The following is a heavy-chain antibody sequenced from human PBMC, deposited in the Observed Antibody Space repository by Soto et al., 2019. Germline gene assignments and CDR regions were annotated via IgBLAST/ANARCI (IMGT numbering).Heavy chain of an antibody. CDR2: ISGSDGST. J-gene: IGHJ4*02. CDR3: ARRTSGWYLDY. Sequence: EVQLLESGGGLVQPGGSLRLSCAASGFTFSSYAMSWVRQAPGKGLEWVSVISGSDGSTYYADSVKGRFTISRDNSKKTLYLQMKSLRAEETAVYYCARRTSGWYLDYWGEGTLVTVSS. D-gene: IGHD6-19*01. CDR1: GFTFSSYA. V-gene: IGHV3-23*01.